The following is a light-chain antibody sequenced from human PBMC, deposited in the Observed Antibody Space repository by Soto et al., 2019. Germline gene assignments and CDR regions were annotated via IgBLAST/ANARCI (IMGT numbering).Light chain of an antibody. J-gene: IGKJ4*01. CDR1: QDINIY. CDR3: QQYENLPLT. Sequence: DIQMTQSPSSLSASVGDRVTITCQASQDINIYLNWYQQRPGKGPKFLIFDASNLALGVPSRFTASGHGTHFTLTISSLQPEDFATYYCQQYENLPLTFGRGTKVEI. V-gene: IGKV1-33*01. CDR2: DAS.